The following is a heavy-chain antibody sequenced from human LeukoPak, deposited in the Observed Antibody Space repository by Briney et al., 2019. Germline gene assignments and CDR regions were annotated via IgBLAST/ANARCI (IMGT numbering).Heavy chain of an antibody. CDR1: GYTLTELS. V-gene: IGHV1-24*01. J-gene: IGHJ4*02. Sequence: ASVKVSCKVSGYTLTELSMHWVRQAPGKGLEWMGGFDPEDGETIYAQKFQGRVTMTEDTSTDTAYMELSSLRSEDTAVYYCATDLIKLGYCSSTSCYAFDYWGQGTLVTVSS. D-gene: IGHD2-2*01. CDR2: FDPEDGET. CDR3: ATDLIKLGYCSSTSCYAFDY.